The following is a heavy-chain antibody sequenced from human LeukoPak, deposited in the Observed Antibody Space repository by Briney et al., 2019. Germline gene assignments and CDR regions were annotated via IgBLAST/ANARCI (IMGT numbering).Heavy chain of an antibody. V-gene: IGHV4-59*08. D-gene: IGHD6-13*01. CDR3: ARGKVVSSSWYVEYFQH. J-gene: IGHJ1*01. CDR1: GGSISSYY. CDR2: IYYSGST. Sequence: QPSETLSLTCTVSGGSISSYYWSWIRQPPGKGLEWIGYIYYSGSTNYNPSLKSRVTISVDTSKNQFSLKLSSVTAADTAVYYCARGKVVSSSWYVEYFQHWGQGTLVTVSS.